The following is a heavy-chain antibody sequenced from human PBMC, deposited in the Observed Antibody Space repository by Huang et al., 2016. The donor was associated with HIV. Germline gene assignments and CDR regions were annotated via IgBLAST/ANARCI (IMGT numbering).Heavy chain of an antibody. D-gene: IGHD1-26*01. CDR1: GFCFSTYG. J-gene: IGHJ4*02. CDR3: AKDGADEEWDIDY. Sequence: VQLVESGGGVVQPGRSLSLACEASGFCFSTYGLHWVRQAHGKGLEWLAVISYDGNNKYYAQSLKCRFTITRDTSENKVYLRMKSLRHEDTAVYYCAKDGADEEWDIDYWGQGTLVTVSS. V-gene: IGHV3-30*01. CDR2: ISYDGNNK.